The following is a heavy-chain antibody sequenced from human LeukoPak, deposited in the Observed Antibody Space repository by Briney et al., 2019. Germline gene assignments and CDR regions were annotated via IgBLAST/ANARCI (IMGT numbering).Heavy chain of an antibody. CDR3: ARGNRPYFDY. V-gene: IGHV4-34*01. CDR2: INHSGTT. Sequence: SETLSLTCAVYGGSFSGYYWSWIRQPPGKGLECISQINHSGTTYYTPSLKRRVTLSVATSKHQFSLKLCSVTAADTAVYYCARGNRPYFDYWGQGTLVTVSS. J-gene: IGHJ4*02. D-gene: IGHD1-14*01. CDR1: GGSFSGYY.